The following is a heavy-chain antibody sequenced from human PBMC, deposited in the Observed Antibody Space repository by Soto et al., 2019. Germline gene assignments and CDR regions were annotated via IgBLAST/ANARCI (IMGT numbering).Heavy chain of an antibody. J-gene: IGHJ6*02. Sequence: PSETLSLTCAVYGGSFSGYYWSWIRQPPGKGLEWIGEINHSGSTNYNPSLKSRVTISVDTSKNQFSLKLSSVTAADTAVYYCARLVDTAMEGPYYYYYGMDVWGQGTTVTVSS. CDR3: ARLVDTAMEGPYYYYYGMDV. CDR2: INHSGST. D-gene: IGHD5-18*01. CDR1: GGSFSGYY. V-gene: IGHV4-34*01.